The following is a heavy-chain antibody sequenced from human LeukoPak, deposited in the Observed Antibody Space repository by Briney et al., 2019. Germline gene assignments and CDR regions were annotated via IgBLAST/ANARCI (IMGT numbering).Heavy chain of an antibody. CDR3: ARLAARQEGRHYYYYMDD. Sequence: SETLSLTCTVSGGSISSYYWSWIRQPPGKGLEWIGYIYTSGSTNYNPSLKSRVTISVDTSKNQFSLKLSSVTAADTAVYYCARLAARQEGRHYYYYMDDWGKGTTVTVSS. D-gene: IGHD6-6*01. J-gene: IGHJ6*03. V-gene: IGHV4-4*09. CDR2: IYTSGST. CDR1: GGSISSYY.